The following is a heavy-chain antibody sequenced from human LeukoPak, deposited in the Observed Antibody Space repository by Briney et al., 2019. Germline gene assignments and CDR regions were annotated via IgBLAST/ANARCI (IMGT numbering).Heavy chain of an antibody. CDR3: ARDTVPVSLDY. D-gene: IGHD5/OR15-5a*01. CDR2: INSDGFST. V-gene: IGHV3-74*01. CDR1: GFTFSGYW. Sequence: GGSLRLSCAASGFTFSGYWMHWVRQAPGKGLVWVSRINSDGFSTTYADSVKGRFTISRDNAKNTLYLQMNSLRAEDTAVYYCARDTVPVSLDYWGQGTLVTVSS. J-gene: IGHJ4*02.